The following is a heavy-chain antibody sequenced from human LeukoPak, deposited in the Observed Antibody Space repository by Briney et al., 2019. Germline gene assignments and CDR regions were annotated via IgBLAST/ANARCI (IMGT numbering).Heavy chain of an antibody. CDR1: GFTFGSYA. CDR3: AREAYYGSGRSRQPSPV. V-gene: IGHV3-30*01. D-gene: IGHD3-10*01. Sequence: PGGSLRLSCAASGFTFGSYAMYWVRQAPGKGLEWVALISKDGSDEDHADSVKGRFTISRDNSKDTLYLQMISLRIEDTVVYYCAREAYYGSGRSRQPSPVWGQGTLVTVSS. CDR2: ISKDGSDE. J-gene: IGHJ4*02.